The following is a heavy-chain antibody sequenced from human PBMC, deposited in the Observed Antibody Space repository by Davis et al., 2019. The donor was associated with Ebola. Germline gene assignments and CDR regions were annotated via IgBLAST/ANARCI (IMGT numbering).Heavy chain of an antibody. V-gene: IGHV4-59*08. CDR3: ARQDTIFGVVMQDWFDP. CDR2: IHYSGNT. D-gene: IGHD3-3*01. Sequence: MPSETLSLTCTVSGGSINNYFWSWIRQPPGKRLEWIGYIHYSGNTNYNPSLKSRVTISVDTSKNQFSLKLSSVTAADTAVYYCARQDTIFGVVMQDWFDPWGQGTLVIVSS. CDR1: GGSINNYF. J-gene: IGHJ5*02.